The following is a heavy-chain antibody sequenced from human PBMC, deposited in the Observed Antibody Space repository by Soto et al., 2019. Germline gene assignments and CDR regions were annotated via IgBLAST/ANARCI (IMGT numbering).Heavy chain of an antibody. CDR1: GGSVSGYY. V-gene: IGHV4-34*01. J-gene: IGHJ4*02. CDR2: IHPSGVN. D-gene: IGHD5-18*01. Sequence: KTSETLSLTCAVHGGSVSGYYWTWIRQPPGKGLEWIGEIHPSGVNNYNASLSSRVAMSLDSSKNQFSLTLTSIIVADTAVYYCARGQDSAKIGYWGPGTLVTVSS. CDR3: ARGQDSAKIGY.